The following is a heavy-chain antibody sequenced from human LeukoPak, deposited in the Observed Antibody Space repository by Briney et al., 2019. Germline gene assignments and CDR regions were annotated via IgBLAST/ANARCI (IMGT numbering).Heavy chain of an antibody. CDR1: GGSISSGDYY. D-gene: IGHD6-13*01. Sequence: SQTLSLTCTVSGGSISSGDYYWSWIRQHPGKGLEWIGYIYYSGSTYYNPSLKSRVTISVDTSKNQFSLKLSSVTAADTAVYYCAREGEAGPLDYWGQGTLVTVPS. V-gene: IGHV4-31*03. CDR3: AREGEAGPLDY. CDR2: IYYSGST. J-gene: IGHJ4*02.